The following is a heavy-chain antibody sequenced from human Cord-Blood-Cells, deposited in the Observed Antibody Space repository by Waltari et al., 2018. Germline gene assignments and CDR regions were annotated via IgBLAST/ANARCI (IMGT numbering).Heavy chain of an antibody. V-gene: IGHV1-69*01. CDR1: GGTFSSYA. J-gene: IGHJ3*02. CDR2: IIPIFGTA. CDR3: AREGVGGDGYKGGNAFDI. Sequence: QVQLVQSGAEVKKPGSSVKVSCKASGGTFSSYAISWVRQAPGQGLEWMGGIIPIFGTANYAQKFQGRVTITADESTSTAYMELSSLRSEDTAVYYCAREGVGGDGYKGGNAFDIWGQGTMVTVSS. D-gene: IGHD3-16*01.